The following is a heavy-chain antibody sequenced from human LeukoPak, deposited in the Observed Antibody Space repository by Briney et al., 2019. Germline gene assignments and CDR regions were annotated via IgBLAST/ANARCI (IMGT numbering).Heavy chain of an antibody. CDR3: AKDEYSGYDLALS. V-gene: IGHV3-23*01. CDR2: ISGSGCST. D-gene: IGHD5-12*01. Sequence: GGSLRLSCAASGFTFSSYAMSWVRQAPGKGLEWVSAISGSGCSTYYAYSVKGRFTISRDNSKNTVYLQMNSLRAEDTDVYYCAKDEYSGYDLALSWGQGTLVTVSS. CDR1: GFTFSSYA. J-gene: IGHJ4*02.